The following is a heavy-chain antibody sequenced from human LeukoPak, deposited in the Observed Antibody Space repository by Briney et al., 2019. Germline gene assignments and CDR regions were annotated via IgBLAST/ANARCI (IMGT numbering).Heavy chain of an antibody. CDR1: GFTVSSNY. CDR2: IYIGGNT. D-gene: IGHD5-24*01. Sequence: GGSLRLSCAASGFTVSSNYMSWVRQAPGKGLEWVSVIYIGGNTYYADSVKGRFTISRGNSKNTLYLQMNSLTAEDTAVYYCARGDGYNYWDYWGQGTLVTVSS. J-gene: IGHJ4*02. V-gene: IGHV3-53*01. CDR3: ARGDGYNYWDY.